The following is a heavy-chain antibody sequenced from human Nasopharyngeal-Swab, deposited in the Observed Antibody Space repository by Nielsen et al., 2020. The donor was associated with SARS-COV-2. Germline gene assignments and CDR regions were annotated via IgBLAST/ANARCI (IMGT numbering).Heavy chain of an antibody. J-gene: IGHJ6*03. Sequence: GESLQISCAASGFTFSSYSMNWVRQAPGKGLEWISYISSSSSTIYYADSVKGRFTISRDNAKNSLYLQMNSLRAEDTAVYYCARDYDILTGNGYYMDVWGKGTTVTVSS. D-gene: IGHD3-9*01. CDR3: ARDYDILTGNGYYMDV. CDR2: ISSSSSTI. CDR1: GFTFSSYS. V-gene: IGHV3-48*01.